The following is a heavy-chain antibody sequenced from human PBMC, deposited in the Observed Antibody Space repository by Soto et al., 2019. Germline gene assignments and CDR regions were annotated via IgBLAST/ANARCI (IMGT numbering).Heavy chain of an antibody. V-gene: IGHV3-23*01. CDR3: AKDRTSAGTTVRFDP. CDR1: GFTFSSYA. D-gene: IGHD1-1*01. CDR2: ISGSGGST. J-gene: IGHJ5*01. Sequence: EVQLLESGGNLVQPGGSLRLSCAASGFTFSSYAMSWVRQVSGKGLEWVSSISGSGGSTYYADSVKGRFTISRDNSKNTLSLLMNSLPAEDTAVYYCAKDRTSAGTTVRFDPWGQGTLVTVSS.